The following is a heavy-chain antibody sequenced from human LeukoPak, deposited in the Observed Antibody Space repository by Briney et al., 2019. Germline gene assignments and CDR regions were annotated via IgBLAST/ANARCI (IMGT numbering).Heavy chain of an antibody. CDR1: GFTFSNYA. CDR3: ARVRYDSTASYFDY. D-gene: IGHD3-22*01. CDR2: VTSSGST. V-gene: IGHV3-23*01. Sequence: GGSLRLSCAASGFTFSNYAMTWVRQAPGKGLEWVSAVTSSGSTYYADSVKGRFTISRDNSKNTLYLQVNSLRADDTAVYYCARVRYDSTASYFDYWGQGTLVTVSS. J-gene: IGHJ4*02.